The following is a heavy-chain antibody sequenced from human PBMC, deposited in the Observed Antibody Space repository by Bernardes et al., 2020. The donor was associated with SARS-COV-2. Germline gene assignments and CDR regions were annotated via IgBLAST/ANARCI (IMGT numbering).Heavy chain of an antibody. Sequence: GGSLSLSCVASGFTFSDYSMNWVRQAPGKGLEWVSSISSSSSYIYNADSVKGRFTISRDNAKNSLYLQMNSLRAEDTAVYFCARDGDGYFDYWGQGTLVTVSS. J-gene: IGHJ4*02. V-gene: IGHV3-21*01. CDR1: GFTFSDYS. CDR3: ARDGDGYFDY. D-gene: IGHD2-21*01. CDR2: ISSSSSYI.